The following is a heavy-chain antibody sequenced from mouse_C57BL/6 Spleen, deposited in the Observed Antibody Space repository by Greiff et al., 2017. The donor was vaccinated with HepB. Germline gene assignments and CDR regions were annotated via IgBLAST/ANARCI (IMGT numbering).Heavy chain of an antibody. J-gene: IGHJ2*01. CDR2: IDPSDSYT. D-gene: IGHD2-3*01. CDR1: GYTFTSYW. Sequence: QVHVKQPGAELVKPGASVKLSCKASGYTFTSYWMQWVKQRPGQGLEWIGEIDPSDSYTNYNQKFKGKATLTVDTSSSTAYMQLSSLTSEDSAVYYCARMDGYYVEYFDYWGQGTTLTVSS. CDR3: ARMDGYYVEYFDY. V-gene: IGHV1-50*01.